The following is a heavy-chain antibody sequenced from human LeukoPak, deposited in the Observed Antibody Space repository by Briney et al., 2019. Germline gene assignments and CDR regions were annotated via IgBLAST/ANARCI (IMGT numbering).Heavy chain of an antibody. CDR3: ARDRGGYWIQGGDY. CDR2: INTNTGNP. D-gene: IGHD5-24*01. CDR1: GYTFTIYA. J-gene: IGHJ4*02. V-gene: IGHV7-4-1*02. Sequence: GASVKVSCKASGYTFTIYAMNWVRQAPGQGLEWMGWINTNTGNPTYAQGFTGRFVFSLDTSVSTAYLQISSLKAEVTAVYYCARDRGGYWIQGGDYWGQGTLVTVSS.